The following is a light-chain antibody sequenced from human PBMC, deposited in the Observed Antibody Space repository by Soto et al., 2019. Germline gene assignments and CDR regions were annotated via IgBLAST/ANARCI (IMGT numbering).Light chain of an antibody. V-gene: IGKV3-11*01. CDR1: QGIGSY. Sequence: IVWAQSPATLSLSLGERATLSCRASQGIGSYLAWYQHKPGQPPGLLIYDASNRATGIPVRFSGSGSGTDFTLTISSLEPEDFVVYYCQQRSTWPPFSFGPGTKVDIK. J-gene: IGKJ3*01. CDR3: QQRSTWPPFS. CDR2: DAS.